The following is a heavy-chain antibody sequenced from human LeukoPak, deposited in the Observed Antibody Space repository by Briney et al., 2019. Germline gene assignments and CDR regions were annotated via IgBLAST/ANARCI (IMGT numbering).Heavy chain of an antibody. Sequence: ASVKVSCKASGYTFTGYYMHWVRQPPRQGPERMGWINPNSGGTNYAQKFQGRVTMTRDTSISTAYMELSRLRSDDKAVYYCARDSYSGYVNYWGQGTLVTVSS. CDR1: GYTFTGYY. CDR3: ARDSYSGYVNY. J-gene: IGHJ4*02. CDR2: INPNSGGT. D-gene: IGHD5-12*01. V-gene: IGHV1-2*02.